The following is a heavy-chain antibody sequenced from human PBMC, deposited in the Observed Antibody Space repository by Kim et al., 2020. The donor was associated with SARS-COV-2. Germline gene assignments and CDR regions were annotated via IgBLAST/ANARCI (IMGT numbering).Heavy chain of an antibody. CDR3: AKIFLGGGGLDP. CDR1: GFTFSSFW. D-gene: IGHD3-16*01. J-gene: IGHJ5*02. Sequence: GGSLRLSCAASGFTFSSFWMSWVRQTPGKGLEWVANINQGGNGKYYVDSVKGRFTISRDNAENLLYLQMNSLRVEDTAVYYCAKIFLGGGGLDPWGQGTLVTVSS. V-gene: IGHV3-7*01. CDR2: INQGGNGK.